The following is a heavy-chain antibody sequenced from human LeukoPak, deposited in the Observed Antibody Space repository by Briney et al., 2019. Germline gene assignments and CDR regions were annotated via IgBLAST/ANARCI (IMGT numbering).Heavy chain of an antibody. CDR1: GGSISSGGYY. CDR2: IYYSGST. CDR3: ARVGEMATILSYFDY. J-gene: IGHJ4*02. Sequence: PSETLSLTCTVSGGSISSGGYYWSWTRQHPGKGLEWIGYIYYSGSTYYNPSLKSRVTISVDTSKYQFSLKLSSVTAADTAVYYCARVGEMATILSYFDYWGQGTLVTVSS. D-gene: IGHD5-24*01. V-gene: IGHV4-31*03.